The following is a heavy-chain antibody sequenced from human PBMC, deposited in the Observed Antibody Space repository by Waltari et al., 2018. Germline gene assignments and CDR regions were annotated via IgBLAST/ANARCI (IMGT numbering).Heavy chain of an antibody. CDR3: ARDRLLGDFWSGYFDY. V-gene: IGHV4-39*07. D-gene: IGHD3-3*01. Sequence: QLQLQESGPGLVKPSETLSLTCTVSGGSLSSSSYSWGWIRQPPGKGLEWIGSIYYSGSTYYNPSLKSRVTISVDTSKNQFSLKLSSVTAADTAVYYCARDRLLGDFWSGYFDYWGQGTLVTVSS. CDR1: GGSLSSSSYS. CDR2: IYYSGST. J-gene: IGHJ4*02.